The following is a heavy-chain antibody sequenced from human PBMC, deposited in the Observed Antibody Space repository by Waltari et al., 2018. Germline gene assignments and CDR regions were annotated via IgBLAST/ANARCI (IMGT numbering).Heavy chain of an antibody. Sequence: QLQLQESGPGLVKPSGPLSLTCAVSGDSMSSDALWNWVRQPPGKGLEWIGQVHRSGRTNYNPSFAARVTVSVDTFNKQFSLTVTSATAADTAVYYCARDRGRGLYLDYWGPGMAVTVSP. CDR1: GDSMSSDAL. D-gene: IGHD2-15*01. V-gene: IGHV4-4*02. CDR3: ARDRGRGLYLDY. CDR2: VHRSGRT. J-gene: IGHJ4*02.